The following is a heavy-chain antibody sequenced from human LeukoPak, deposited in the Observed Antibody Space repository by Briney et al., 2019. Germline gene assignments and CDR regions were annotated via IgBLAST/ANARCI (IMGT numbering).Heavy chain of an antibody. CDR2: IYSSGST. CDR3: ARLSRGAFFYYGLDV. Sequence: SETLSLTCTVSGGSINSSISHWAWIRQPPGKGLEWIGTIYSSGSTHYNPSLKSRVTISVDTSKKQFSLKLTSVTVADTAVYYCARLSRGAFFYYGLDVWGRGTTVTVS. V-gene: IGHV4-39*01. CDR1: GGSINSSISH. J-gene: IGHJ6*02.